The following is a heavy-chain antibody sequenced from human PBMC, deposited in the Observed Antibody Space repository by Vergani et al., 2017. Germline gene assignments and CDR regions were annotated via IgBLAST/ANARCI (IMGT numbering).Heavy chain of an antibody. V-gene: IGHV3-11*05. D-gene: IGHD6-13*01. Sequence: QVQLVESGGGLVKPGGSLRLSCAASGFTFSDYYMSWIRQAPGKGLEWVSYISSSSSYTNYADSVKGRFTISRDNAKNSLYLQMNSLRAEDTAVYYCARDHGQQVVWGGGPGDYWGQGTLVTVSS. J-gene: IGHJ4*02. CDR2: ISSSSSYT. CDR3: ARDHGQQVVWGGGPGDY. CDR1: GFTFSDYY.